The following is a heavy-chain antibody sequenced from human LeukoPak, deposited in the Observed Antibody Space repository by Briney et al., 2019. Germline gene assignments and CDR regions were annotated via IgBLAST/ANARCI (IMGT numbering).Heavy chain of an antibody. Sequence: GGPLTLSCAASGFTFSSYGMHWVCQAPGKRLEWVAFIRYDGSNKYYADSVKGRFTISRDNSKNTLYLQMNSLRAEDTAVYYCATLNKYPYYYYYMDVWGKGTTVTVSS. CDR3: ATLNKYPYYYYYMDV. CDR2: IRYDGSNK. CDR1: GFTFSSYG. V-gene: IGHV3-30*02. J-gene: IGHJ6*03. D-gene: IGHD1/OR15-1a*01.